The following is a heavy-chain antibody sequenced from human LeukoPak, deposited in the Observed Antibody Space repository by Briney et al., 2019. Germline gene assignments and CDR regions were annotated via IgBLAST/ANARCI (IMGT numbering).Heavy chain of an antibody. CDR3: ARGVYIAAAQYGY. Sequence: PSQTLSLTCAVSGGSISSYYWSWIRQPPGKGLEWIGYIYYSGTTNYNPSLKSRVTISVDTSKNQFSLKLSSVTAADTAVYYCARGVYIAAAQYGYWGQGTLVTVSS. V-gene: IGHV4-59*01. D-gene: IGHD6-13*01. CDR1: GGSISSYY. J-gene: IGHJ4*02. CDR2: IYYSGTT.